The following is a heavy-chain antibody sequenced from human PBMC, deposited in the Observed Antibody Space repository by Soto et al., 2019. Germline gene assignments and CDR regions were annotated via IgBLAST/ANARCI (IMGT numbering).Heavy chain of an antibody. J-gene: IGHJ4*02. Sequence: QVQLQESGPGLVKPSQTLSLTCTVSGGSISSGGYYWSWIRQHPGKGLEWIGYIYYSGSTYYNPSLKSRVTISVDTSKNQFSLKLSSLTAADTAVYYCATTTPMKTRYYGFDYWGQGTLVTVSS. V-gene: IGHV4-31*03. CDR2: IYYSGST. D-gene: IGHD3-10*01. CDR3: ATTTPMKTRYYGFDY. CDR1: GGSISSGGYY.